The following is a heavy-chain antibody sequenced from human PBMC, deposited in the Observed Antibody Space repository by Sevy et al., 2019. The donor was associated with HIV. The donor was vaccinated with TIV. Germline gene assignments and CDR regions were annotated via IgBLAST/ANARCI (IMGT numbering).Heavy chain of an antibody. CDR3: ARGYCGGGSCTAFDP. Sequence: GGSLRLSCAASGFSISNNYTAWVRQAPGKGLEWVSVMYSGGSPYYADSVKGGFALSRDMSKNTVYLQMNSLRAEETAVYYCARGYCGGGSCTAFDPWGQGTLVTVSS. J-gene: IGHJ5*02. D-gene: IGHD2-15*01. CDR1: GFSISNNY. CDR2: MYSGGSP. V-gene: IGHV3-53*01.